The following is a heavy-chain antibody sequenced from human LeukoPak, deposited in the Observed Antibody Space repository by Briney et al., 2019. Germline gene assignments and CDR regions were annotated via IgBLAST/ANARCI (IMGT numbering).Heavy chain of an antibody. Sequence: GGSLRLSCAASGFTFSSFAIHWVRQAPGKGLEWVAVISYDGSNKYYADSVKGRFTISRDNSKNTLYLQMSSLRAEDTAVYYCARGGWLQLGNYFDYWGQGTLVTVSS. CDR3: ARGGWLQLGNYFDY. CDR1: GFTFSSFA. J-gene: IGHJ4*02. V-gene: IGHV3-30*04. CDR2: ISYDGSNK. D-gene: IGHD5-24*01.